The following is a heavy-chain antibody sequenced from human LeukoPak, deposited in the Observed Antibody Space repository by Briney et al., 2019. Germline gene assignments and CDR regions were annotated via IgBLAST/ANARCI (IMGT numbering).Heavy chain of an antibody. V-gene: IGHV3-64D*06. CDR3: VKLGAVDY. CDR1: GFTFRSHA. Sequence: PGGSLRLSCVGSGFTFRSHAMSWVRQAPEKGLEFVSGIYENGGTTYYADSVKGRFTVSRDNSKNTLYLQMSSLRAEDTAVYYCVKLGAVDYWGQGTLVTVSS. CDR2: IYENGGTT. J-gene: IGHJ4*02. D-gene: IGHD3-16*01.